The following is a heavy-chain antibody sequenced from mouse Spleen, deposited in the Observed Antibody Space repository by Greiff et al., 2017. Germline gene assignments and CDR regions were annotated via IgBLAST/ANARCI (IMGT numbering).Heavy chain of an antibody. Sequence: VKLMESGPGLVAPSQSLSITCTASGFSLTSYGVHWVSQPPGKGLEWLGVIWAGGSKNYYSAHMSRLSISKDNYKNQVFIKMNSLQTDDTAKDYCARDGKIYYGYDEGSFAYWGQGTLVTVSA. J-gene: IGHJ3*01. D-gene: IGHD2-2*01. V-gene: IGHV2-9*02. CDR1: GFSLTSYG. CDR3: ARDGKIYYGYDEGSFAY. CDR2: IWAGGSK.